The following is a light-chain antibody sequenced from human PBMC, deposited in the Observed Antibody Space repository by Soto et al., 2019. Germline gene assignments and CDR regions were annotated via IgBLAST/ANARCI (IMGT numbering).Light chain of an antibody. Sequence: EIVLTQSPGTLSLSTGERATLSCRASQSVSSSYLAWYQQKPGQAPRLLIYGASNRATGIPARFSGSGSGTDFTLTISSLEPEDFAVYYCQQRSDWPLTFGGGTKVDIK. V-gene: IGKV3D-20*02. CDR2: GAS. CDR1: QSVSSSY. CDR3: QQRSDWPLT. J-gene: IGKJ4*01.